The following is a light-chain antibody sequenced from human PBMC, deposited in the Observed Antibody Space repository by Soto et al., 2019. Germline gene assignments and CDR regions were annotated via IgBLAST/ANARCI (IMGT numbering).Light chain of an antibody. CDR2: EVS. CDR1: SSDVGGYNY. CDR3: SSYTSSTTLGVV. V-gene: IGLV2-14*01. J-gene: IGLJ2*01. Sequence: QSVLTQPASVSGSPGQSITISCTGTSSDVGGYNYVSWYQQHPGKAPKLMIYEVSNRPSGVSNRFSGSKSGNTASLTISGLQAEDEAHYYCSSYTSSTTLGVVFGGGTQLTVL.